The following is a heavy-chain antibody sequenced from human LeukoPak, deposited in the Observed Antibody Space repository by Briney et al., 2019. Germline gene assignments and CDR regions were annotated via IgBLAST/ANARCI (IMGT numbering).Heavy chain of an antibody. J-gene: IGHJ4*02. CDR1: GYTFTGYY. Sequence: ASVALSCTASGYTFTGYYMHWVRQAPGQAPEWMGWINPDCGGKNYAQKLQGRVTMTRDTSISTAYMELSRLRSDDTAVDYCASLDHYAEYYFDNWGQGTRVTVSS. CDR2: INPDCGGK. CDR3: ASLDHYAEYYFDN. D-gene: IGHD2-2*01. V-gene: IGHV1-2*02.